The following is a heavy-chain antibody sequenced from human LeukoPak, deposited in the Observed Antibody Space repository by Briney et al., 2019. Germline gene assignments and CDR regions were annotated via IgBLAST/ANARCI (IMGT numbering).Heavy chain of an antibody. CDR1: GFTFISFW. V-gene: IGHV3-7*01. J-gene: IGHJ4*02. D-gene: IGHD3-10*01. CDR2: IKQDGSEK. CDR3: ARPPGSGSYYSLSFYYFDY. Sequence: GGSWGLPWPASGFTFISFWMSWFRQAPGKGRKWVAKIKQDGSEKYYVDSVKGRFTISRDNAKNSLYLQMNSLRAEDTAVYYCARPPGSGSYYSLSFYYFDYWGQGTLVTVSS.